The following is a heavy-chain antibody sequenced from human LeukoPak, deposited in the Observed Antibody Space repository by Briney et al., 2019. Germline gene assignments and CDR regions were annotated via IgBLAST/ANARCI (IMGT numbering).Heavy chain of an antibody. CDR1: DGSINGYS. CDR2: IYYSGDT. D-gene: IGHD4/OR15-4a*01. J-gene: IGHJ5*02. CDR3: VRGPYGASISKWFDP. Sequence: SETLSLTCTVSDGSINGYSWSWIRQPPGEGLEWIGYIYYSGDTNYNPSLKNRVTLSVDTSRNQLSLQLSSVTTADTAVYYCVRGPYGASISKWFDPWGQGTLVIVSS. V-gene: IGHV4-59*01.